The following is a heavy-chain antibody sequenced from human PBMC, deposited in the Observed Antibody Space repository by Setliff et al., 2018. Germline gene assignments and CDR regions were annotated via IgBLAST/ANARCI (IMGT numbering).Heavy chain of an antibody. CDR3: ARQYYNFWSGYSPKKGWFDP. J-gene: IGHJ5*02. Sequence: SGESLTISCKGSGYSFTSYWIAWVRQMPGKGLEWMGIIYPGDSDTRYSPSFEGQVTISADKSISTAYLQWSSLKASDTAMYYCARQYYNFWSGYSPKKGWFDPWGQGTLVTVSS. CDR2: IYPGDSDT. D-gene: IGHD3-3*01. CDR1: GYSFTSYW. V-gene: IGHV5-51*01.